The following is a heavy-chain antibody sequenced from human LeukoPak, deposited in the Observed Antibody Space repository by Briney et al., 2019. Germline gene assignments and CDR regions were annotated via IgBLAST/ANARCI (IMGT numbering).Heavy chain of an antibody. CDR1: GYTFTSYA. CDR2: INAGNGNT. Sequence: ASVKVSCKASGYTFTSYAMHWVRQAPGQRLEWMGWINAGNGNTKYSQKFQGRVTITRDTSASTAYMGLSSLRSEDTAVYYCARGYYYDSSGYLRPYFDYWGQGTPVTVSS. CDR3: ARGYYYDSSGYLRPYFDY. V-gene: IGHV1-3*01. J-gene: IGHJ4*02. D-gene: IGHD3-22*01.